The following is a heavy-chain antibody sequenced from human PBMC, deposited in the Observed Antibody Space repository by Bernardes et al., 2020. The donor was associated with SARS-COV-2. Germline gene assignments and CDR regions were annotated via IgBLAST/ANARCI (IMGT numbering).Heavy chain of an antibody. Sequence: ASVKVSCKAFGYTFTDYFLHWVRQTPGQGLEWMGWIRPNNGDTKYAQNFQGRVTMTRDTSLSTAYMDLSRLTSDDTAVYYCVGVTWSQHDGFDVWGPGTVVTGSS. CDR3: VGVTWSQHDGFDV. D-gene: IGHD3-3*01. V-gene: IGHV1-2*02. CDR1: GYTFTDYF. J-gene: IGHJ3*01. CDR2: IRPNNGDT.